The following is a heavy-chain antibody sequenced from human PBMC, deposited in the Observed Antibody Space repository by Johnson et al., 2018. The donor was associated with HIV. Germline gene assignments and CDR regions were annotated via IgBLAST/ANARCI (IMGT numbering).Heavy chain of an antibody. J-gene: IGHJ3*02. CDR1: GFTFSNAW. D-gene: IGHD3-22*01. Sequence: MQLVESGGGLVKPGGSLRLSCAASGFTFSNAWMSWVRQAPGKGLEWVGRIKSKTDGGTTDYAAPVKGRFTISRDDSKNTLYLQMNSLRAEDTAVYYCARGVRDSSGYPFAFDIWGQGTMVSVSS. CDR2: IKSKTDGGTT. V-gene: IGHV3-15*01. CDR3: ARGVRDSSGYPFAFDI.